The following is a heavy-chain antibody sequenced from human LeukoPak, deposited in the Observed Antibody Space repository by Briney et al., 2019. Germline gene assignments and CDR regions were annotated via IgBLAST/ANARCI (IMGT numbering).Heavy chain of an antibody. CDR3: AKLNCGGDCYGNY. CDR2: ISGSGGST. Sequence: GGSLRLSCAASDFNFITYAMSWVRQAPGKGLEWVSAISGSGGSTYYADSVKGRFTISRDNSKNTLYLQMNSLRAEDTAVYYCAKLNCGGDCYGNYRGQGTLVTVSS. V-gene: IGHV3-23*01. D-gene: IGHD2-21*02. CDR1: DFNFITYA. J-gene: IGHJ4*02.